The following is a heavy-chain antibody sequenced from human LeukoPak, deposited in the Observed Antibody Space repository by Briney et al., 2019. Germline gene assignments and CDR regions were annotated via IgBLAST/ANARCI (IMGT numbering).Heavy chain of an antibody. D-gene: IGHD2-2*02. CDR2: IIPIFGTA. V-gene: IGHV1-69*13. Sequence: SVKVSCKASGGTVSSYAISWGRQAPGQGLEWMGGIIPIFGTANYAQKFQGRVTITADESTSTAYMELSCLRSEDTAVYYCARGCSSTSCYMSTNWFDPWGQGTLVTVSS. CDR3: ARGCSSTSCYMSTNWFDP. J-gene: IGHJ5*02. CDR1: GGTVSSYA.